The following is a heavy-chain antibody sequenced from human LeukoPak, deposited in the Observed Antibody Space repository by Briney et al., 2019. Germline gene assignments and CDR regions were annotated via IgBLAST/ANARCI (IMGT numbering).Heavy chain of an antibody. V-gene: IGHV4-59*03. J-gene: IGHJ4*02. D-gene: IGHD3-10*01. CDR1: GGSISGYY. CDR2: VHYSGNT. Sequence: SETLSLTCSVSGGSISGYYHNWVRQSPGRGLEWIGLVHYSGNTNYNPSLKSRVSISTDTSKNQFSLELTSVTAADTAVYYCVIGRGWQPDYWGQGIPVTVSS. CDR3: VIGRGWQPDY.